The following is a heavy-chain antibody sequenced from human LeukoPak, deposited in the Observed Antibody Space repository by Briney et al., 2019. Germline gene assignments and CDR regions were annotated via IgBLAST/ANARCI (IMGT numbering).Heavy chain of an antibody. J-gene: IGHJ4*02. CDR3: ARGSITMIVDFDY. CDR2: INHSGST. V-gene: IGHV4-34*01. Sequence: PSETLSLTCAVYGGSFSVYYWSWIRQPPGKVREWIGEINHSGSTNYNPSLKSRVTISVDTSKTQFSLKLSSVTAADTAVYYCARGSITMIVDFDYWAREPWSPSPQ. D-gene: IGHD3-22*01. CDR1: GGSFSVYY.